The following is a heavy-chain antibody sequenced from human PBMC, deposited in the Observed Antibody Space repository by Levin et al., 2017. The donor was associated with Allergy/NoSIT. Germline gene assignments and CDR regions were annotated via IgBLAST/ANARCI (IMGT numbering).Heavy chain of an antibody. D-gene: IGHD3-10*01. Sequence: GESLKISCKGSGYSSTSNWIVWVRQMPGKGLDWMGIIDPGDSDTRYSPSFQGQVTISADKSISTAYLYWSSLEASDTAMYYCARRYYYGSGSPDAFDIWGQGTMVTVSS. CDR1: GYSSTSNW. J-gene: IGHJ3*02. V-gene: IGHV5-51*01. CDR2: IDPGDSDT. CDR3: ARRYYYGSGSPDAFDI.